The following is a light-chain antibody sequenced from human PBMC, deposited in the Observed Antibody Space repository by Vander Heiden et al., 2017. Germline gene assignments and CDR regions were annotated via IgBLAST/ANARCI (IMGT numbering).Light chain of an antibody. Sequence: GERATINCKSSQSVLYTSNNKNYLAWYQQKPGQPPKLLIYWASTRESGVPDRFSGSGSGTDFTLTISSLQAEDVAVYYCQQYNSNPRTFGQGTKVEIK. CDR3: QQYNSNPRT. CDR2: WAS. CDR1: QSVLYTSNNKNY. J-gene: IGKJ1*01. V-gene: IGKV4-1*01.